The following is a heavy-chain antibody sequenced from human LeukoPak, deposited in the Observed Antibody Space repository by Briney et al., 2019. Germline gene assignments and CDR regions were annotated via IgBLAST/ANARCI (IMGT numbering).Heavy chain of an antibody. CDR1: GFTFSSYA. J-gene: IGHJ6*02. Sequence: PGGSLRLSCAASGFTFSSYAMHWVRQAPGKGLEYVSALVSNGGSTYYAKSVKGRFTISRDSSKNTLYLQMGSLRAEDTGVYYCARGGEAARMDVWGQGTTVTVSS. CDR2: LVSNGGST. CDR3: ARGGEAARMDV. D-gene: IGHD6-6*01. V-gene: IGHV3-64*01.